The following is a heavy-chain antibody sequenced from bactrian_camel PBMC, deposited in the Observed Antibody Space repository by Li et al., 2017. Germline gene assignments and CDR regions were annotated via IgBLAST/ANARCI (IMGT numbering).Heavy chain of an antibody. Sequence: HVQLVESGGGLVQPGGSLRLSCAASGFTFSNRYMSWVRQAPGKGLEWVSTISKTGTYTYYADSVKGRFTVSRDNAKNTVYLQMDNLESEDTALHHCATNTVTDGVAEFSYWCQGTQVTVS. D-gene: IGHD6*01. V-gene: IGHV3-2*01. CDR3: ATNTVTDGVAEFSY. J-gene: IGHJ4*01. CDR1: GFTFSNRY. CDR2: ISKTGTYT.